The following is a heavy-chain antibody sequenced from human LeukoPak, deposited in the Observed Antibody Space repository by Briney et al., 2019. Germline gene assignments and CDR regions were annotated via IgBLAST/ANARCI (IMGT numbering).Heavy chain of an antibody. D-gene: IGHD1-26*01. CDR2: TSYDGSNK. V-gene: IGHV3-30*18. CDR1: GFTFSSYG. Sequence: GGSLRLSCAASGFTFSSYGMHWVRQAPGKGLEWVAVTSYDGSNKYYADSVKGRFTISRDNSKNTLYLQMNSLRAEDTAVYYCAKLEVGATFDYWGQGTLVTVSS. J-gene: IGHJ4*02. CDR3: AKLEVGATFDY.